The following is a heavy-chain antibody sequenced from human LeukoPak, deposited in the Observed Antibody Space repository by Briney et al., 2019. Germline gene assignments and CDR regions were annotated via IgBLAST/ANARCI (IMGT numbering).Heavy chain of an antibody. CDR3: ARGGTMIRIPLGV. CDR1: GFTFSTYH. D-gene: IGHD3-10*01. J-gene: IGHJ6*02. CDR2: ISGSSSTI. Sequence: GGSLRLSCTASGFTFSTYHMSWVRQAPGKGLEWVSYISGSSSTIYYADSVRGRFTISRDNAQNSLYLQMNSLRVEDTAVYYCARGGTMIRIPLGVWGQGTTVTVSS. V-gene: IGHV3-48*04.